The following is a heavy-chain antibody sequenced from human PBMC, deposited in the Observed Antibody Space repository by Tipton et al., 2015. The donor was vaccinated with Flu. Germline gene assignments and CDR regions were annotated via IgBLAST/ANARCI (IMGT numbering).Heavy chain of an antibody. V-gene: IGHV4-39*07. D-gene: IGHD3-22*01. Sequence: LRLSCTVSGGSIGSSSYYWGWIRQPPGKGPEWIGSMLYGGSTYYNPSLESRVTISLDTSKNQFSLKLSSVTAADTAVYYCARDDSGFNDYWGPGTLVTVSS. CDR1: GGSIGSSSYY. J-gene: IGHJ4*02. CDR3: ARDDSGFNDY. CDR2: MLYGGST.